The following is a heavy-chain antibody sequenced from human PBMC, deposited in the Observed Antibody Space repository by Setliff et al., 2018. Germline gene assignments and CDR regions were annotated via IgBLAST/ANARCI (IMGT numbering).Heavy chain of an antibody. V-gene: IGHV3-30*02. D-gene: IGHD6-13*01. CDR2: IRYDARNE. Sequence: GGSLRLSCAVSGFTFSNHWMTWVRQAPGKGLEWVALIRYDARNEYYADSVKDRFGISRDNSKNILYLQMRSLRPDDTAVYYCVKDVVGYSSTWPKRDYFDYWGQGTLVTVSS. CDR3: VKDVVGYSSTWPKRDYFDY. J-gene: IGHJ4*02. CDR1: GFTFSNHW.